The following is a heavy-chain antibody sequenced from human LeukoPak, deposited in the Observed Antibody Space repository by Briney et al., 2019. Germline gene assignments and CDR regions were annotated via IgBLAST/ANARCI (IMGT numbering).Heavy chain of an antibody. V-gene: IGHV4-38-2*02. CDR1: GYSIGSGYY. J-gene: IGHJ5*02. D-gene: IGHD6-19*01. CDR2: IYQSGST. CDR3: ARDAGSSGWYQRDWFDP. Sequence: SETLSLTCIVSGYSIGSGYYWGWIRQPPGKGLEWIGSIYQSGSTYYNPSLKSRVTISVDTSKNQFSLKLSSVTAADTAVYYCARDAGSSGWYQRDWFDPWGQGTLVTVSS.